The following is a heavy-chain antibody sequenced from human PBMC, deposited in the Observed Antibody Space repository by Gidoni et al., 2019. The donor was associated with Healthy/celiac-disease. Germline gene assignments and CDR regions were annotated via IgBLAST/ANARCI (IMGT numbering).Heavy chain of an antibody. Sequence: VQLLVSGGVLVQPGRPLNLSCEASVFTFDDDAMHWVRHAPGKGVEWVSGIKWNSGRIGYADSVKGGFTISRDNAKNSLYLQMNSLRAGDTDLYYCAKSRDLSGSLDYWGQGTLVTVSS. CDR2: IKWNSGRI. CDR3: AKSRDLSGSLDY. J-gene: IGHJ4*02. D-gene: IGHD1-26*01. CDR1: VFTFDDDA. V-gene: IGHV3-9*01.